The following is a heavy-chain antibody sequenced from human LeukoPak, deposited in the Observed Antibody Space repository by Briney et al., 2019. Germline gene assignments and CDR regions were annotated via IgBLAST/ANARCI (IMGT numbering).Heavy chain of an antibody. Sequence: PGGSLRLSCVVSGFTVSSNYMSWVRQAPGKGLECVSIIYSDGTTYYADSVKGRFTISRDNSKNMVNLQMNSLTAEDTAMYYCTRDRYSGYHFGYWGQGTLVTVSS. CDR3: TRDRYSGYHFGY. J-gene: IGHJ4*02. CDR2: IYSDGTT. CDR1: GFTVSSNY. V-gene: IGHV3-53*01. D-gene: IGHD3-22*01.